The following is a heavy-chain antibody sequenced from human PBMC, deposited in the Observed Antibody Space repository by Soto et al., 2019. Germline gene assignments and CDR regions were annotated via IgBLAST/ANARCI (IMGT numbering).Heavy chain of an antibody. D-gene: IGHD2-15*01. CDR1: GFTFSSYA. CDR2: ISGSGGST. Sequence: GGSLRLSCAASGFTFSSYAMSWVRQAPGKGLEWVSAISGSGGSTYYADSVKGRFTISRDNSKNTLYLQMNSLRAEDTAVYYCAKVGPLGYCSGGSCYSFDYWGQGTLVTVSS. CDR3: AKVGPLGYCSGGSCYSFDY. V-gene: IGHV3-23*01. J-gene: IGHJ4*02.